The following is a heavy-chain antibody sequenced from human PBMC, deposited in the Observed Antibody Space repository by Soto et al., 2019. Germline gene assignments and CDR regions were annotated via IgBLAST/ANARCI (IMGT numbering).Heavy chain of an antibody. Sequence: QVQLVESGGGVVQPGRSVRLSCAASGFSFSIYAMHWVRQAPGKGLEWVAVISYHGSTEYYGDSVKGRFTISRDNSKNTLYLQMYSLRPEDTAIYYCARGYSYGPNWESDALDIWGQGAMVTVSS. D-gene: IGHD5-18*01. CDR3: ARGYSYGPNWESDALDI. CDR1: GFSFSIYA. J-gene: IGHJ3*02. V-gene: IGHV3-30-3*01. CDR2: ISYHGSTE.